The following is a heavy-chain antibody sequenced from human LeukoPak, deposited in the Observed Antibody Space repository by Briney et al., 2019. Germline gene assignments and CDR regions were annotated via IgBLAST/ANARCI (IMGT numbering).Heavy chain of an antibody. CDR2: ISSSGSTK. D-gene: IGHD5-24*01. J-gene: IGHJ4*02. Sequence: GGSLRLSCVASGFSFSSYEMNWVRQAPGKGLEWVSYISSSGSTKYYADSVKGRFTISRDNARNSLYLQMNSLRADDTAVYYCARGERWLLPPTNYWGQGPLVTVSS. V-gene: IGHV3-48*03. CDR3: ARGERWLLPPTNY. CDR1: GFSFSSYE.